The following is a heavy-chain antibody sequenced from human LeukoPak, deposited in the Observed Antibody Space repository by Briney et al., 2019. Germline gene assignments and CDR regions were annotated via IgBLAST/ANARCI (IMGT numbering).Heavy chain of an antibody. CDR1: GDSVSSNRAT. J-gene: IGHJ4*02. CDR3: ARGRGDIDFDF. V-gene: IGHV6-1*01. Sequence: SQTLSLTCAISGDSVSSNRATWTWIRQSPSRGLEWLGRTYFRSKWYNDYAVSVKGRITINLDTSKNQFSLELNSVTPEDTAVYYCARGRGDIDFDFWGQGTRVTVS. CDR2: TYFRSKWYN.